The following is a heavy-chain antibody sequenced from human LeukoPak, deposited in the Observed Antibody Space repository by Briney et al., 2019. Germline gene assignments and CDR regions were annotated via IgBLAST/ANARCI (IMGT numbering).Heavy chain of an antibody. CDR1: GFXFSNYE. CDR2: ISSSASTI. V-gene: IGHV3-48*03. J-gene: IGHJ4*02. CDR3: ARVARLVSSGWYEDY. D-gene: IGHD6-19*01. Sequence: GGSLRLSCAASGFXFSNYEINWVRQAPGKGLEWVSYISSSASTIYYADSVKGRFTISRDNAKNSLYLQMNSLRAEDTAVYYCARVARLVSSGWYEDYWGQGTLVTVSS.